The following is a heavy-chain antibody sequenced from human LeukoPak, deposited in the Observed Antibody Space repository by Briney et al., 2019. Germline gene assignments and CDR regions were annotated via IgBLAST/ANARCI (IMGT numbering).Heavy chain of an antibody. Sequence: SETLSLTCTVSGGSISSSSYYWGWIRQPPGKGLEWIGSIYYSGSTYYNPSLKSRVTISVDTSKNQFSLKLSSVTAADTAVYYCARDLEHHPGPVDYWGQGTLVTVSS. J-gene: IGHJ4*02. V-gene: IGHV4-39*07. CDR1: GGSISSSSYY. CDR2: IYYSGST. CDR3: ARDLEHHPGPVDY. D-gene: IGHD1/OR15-1a*01.